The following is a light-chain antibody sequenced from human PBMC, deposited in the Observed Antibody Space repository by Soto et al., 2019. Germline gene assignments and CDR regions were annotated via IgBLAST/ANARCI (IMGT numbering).Light chain of an antibody. CDR1: RSNIGSNT. V-gene: IGLV1-44*01. Sequence: QSVLTQPPSASGTPGQRVTISCSGGRSNIGSNTVNWYQHLPGTAPKLLIYYNGHRPSGVPDRFSGSKSGTSTSLTISGLQSEDEATYYCAAWDDSLNGWVFGGGTKLTVL. CDR2: YNG. J-gene: IGLJ3*02. CDR3: AAWDDSLNGWV.